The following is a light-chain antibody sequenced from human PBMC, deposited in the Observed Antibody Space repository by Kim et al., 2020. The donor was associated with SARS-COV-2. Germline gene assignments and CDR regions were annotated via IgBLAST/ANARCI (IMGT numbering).Light chain of an antibody. J-gene: IGLJ2*01. CDR2: GKN. Sequence: ALGQTVRITCQGDSHRSYYANWYQQKPGQAPVLVIYGKNNRPSGIPDRFSGSSSGNTASLTITGAQAEDEADYYCNSRDSSGNHLVFGGGTKLTVL. CDR3: NSRDSSGNHLV. V-gene: IGLV3-19*01. CDR1: SHRSYY.